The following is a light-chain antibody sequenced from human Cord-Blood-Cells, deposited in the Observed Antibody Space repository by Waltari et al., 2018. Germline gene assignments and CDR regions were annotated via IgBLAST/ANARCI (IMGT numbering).Light chain of an antibody. CDR3: QQRSNWPPTWT. CDR1: QSVSSY. V-gene: IGKV3-11*01. CDR2: DAS. J-gene: IGKJ1*01. Sequence: DIVLTQSPATLSLSPGERATLPCRDSQSVSSYLAWYQQKPGQAPRLLIYDASNRATGIPARFSGSGSGTDFTLTISSLEPEDFAVYYCQQRSNWPPTWTFGQGTKVEIK.